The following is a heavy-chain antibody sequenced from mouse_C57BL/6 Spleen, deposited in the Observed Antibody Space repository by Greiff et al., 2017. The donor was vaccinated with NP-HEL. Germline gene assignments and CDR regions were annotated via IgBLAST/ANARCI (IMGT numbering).Heavy chain of an antibody. Sequence: QVQLQQPGAELVRPGSSVKLSCKASGYTFTSYWMDWVKQRPGQGLEWIGNIYPSDSETHYNQKFKDKATLTVDKSSSTAYMQLSSPTSEDSAVYYCAAYGSSSPWYFDVWGTGTTVTVSS. V-gene: IGHV1-61*01. J-gene: IGHJ1*03. D-gene: IGHD1-1*01. CDR1: GYTFTSYW. CDR3: AAYGSSSPWYFDV. CDR2: IYPSDSET.